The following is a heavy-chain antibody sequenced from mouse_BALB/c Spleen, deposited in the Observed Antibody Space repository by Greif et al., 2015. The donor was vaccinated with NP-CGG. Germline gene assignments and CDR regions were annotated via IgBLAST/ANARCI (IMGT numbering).Heavy chain of an antibody. V-gene: IGHV5-6*01. J-gene: IGHJ4*01. CDR2: ISSGGSYT. Sequence: EVKLVESGGDLVKPGGSLKLSCAASGFTFSSYGMSWVRQTPDKRLEWVATISSGGSYTYYPDSVKGRFTISRDNAKNTLYLQMSSLKSEDTAMYYCARHGLITTVVDTHYAMDYWGQGTSVTVSS. D-gene: IGHD1-1*01. CDR3: ARHGLITTVVDTHYAMDY. CDR1: GFTFSSYG.